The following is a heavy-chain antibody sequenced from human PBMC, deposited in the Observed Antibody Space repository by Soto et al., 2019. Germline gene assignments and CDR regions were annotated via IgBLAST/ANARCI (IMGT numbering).Heavy chain of an antibody. CDR2: ISYDGSNK. CDR1: GFTFSSYG. V-gene: IGHV3-30*18. J-gene: IGHJ6*02. CDR3: AKDGRRSYYVYYYYYGMDV. D-gene: IGHD1-26*01. Sequence: PGGSLRLSCAASGFTFSSYGMHWVRQAPGKGLEWVAVISYDGSNKYYADSVKGRFTISRDNSKNTLYLQMNSLRAEDTAVYYCAKDGRRSYYVYYYYYGMDVWGQGTTVTVSS.